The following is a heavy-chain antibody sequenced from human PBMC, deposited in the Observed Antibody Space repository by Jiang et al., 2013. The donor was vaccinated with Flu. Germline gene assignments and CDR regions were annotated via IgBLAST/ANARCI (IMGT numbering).Heavy chain of an antibody. CDR2: MNPEGAGV. J-gene: IGHJ1*01. D-gene: IGHD1-1*01. Sequence: VQLVESGGGLVQPGGSLRLSCAASGFAFSDSWMHWVRQEPGKGLTWVAQMNPEGAGVGYADSVRGRFTISRDNAKSTLYLQLNGLRAEDTAIYFCARGGVLYANDHWGQGTLVTVSS. CDR1: GFAFSDSW. V-gene: IGHV3-74*01. CDR3: ARGGVLYANDH.